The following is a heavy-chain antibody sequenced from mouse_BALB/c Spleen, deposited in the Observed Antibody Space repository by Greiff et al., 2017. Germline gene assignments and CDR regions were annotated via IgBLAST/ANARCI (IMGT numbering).Heavy chain of an antibody. CDR2: ISSGSSTI. D-gene: IGHD2-14*01. CDR1: GFTFSSFG. CDR3: ARRRYGAMDY. Sequence: EVMLVESGGGLVQPGGSRKLSCAASGFTFSSFGMHWVRQAPEKGLEWVAYISSGSSTIYYADTVKGRFTISRDNPKNTLFLQMTSLRSEDTAMYYCARRRYGAMDYWGQGTSVTVSS. V-gene: IGHV5-17*02. J-gene: IGHJ4*01.